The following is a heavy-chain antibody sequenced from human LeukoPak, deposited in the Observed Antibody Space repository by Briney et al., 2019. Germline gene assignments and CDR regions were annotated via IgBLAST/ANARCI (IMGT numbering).Heavy chain of an antibody. D-gene: IGHD5-12*01. CDR2: ISSSGSYI. CDR3: AREIGLVAADF. J-gene: IGHJ4*02. CDR1: GFTFSSYE. V-gene: IGHV3-21*01. Sequence: PGGSLRLSCAASGFTFSSYEMNWVRQAPGKGLEWVSSISSSGSYIYYADSLKGRFTISRDNAKNSLYLQMNSLRAEDTAVYYCAREIGLVAADFWGQGTLVTVSS.